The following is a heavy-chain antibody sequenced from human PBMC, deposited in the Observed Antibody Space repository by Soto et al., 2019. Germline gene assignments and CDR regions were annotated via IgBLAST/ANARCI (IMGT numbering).Heavy chain of an antibody. CDR3: ARARRVVRGVTASYYFDY. CDR2: ISYDGSNK. V-gene: IGHV3-30-3*01. D-gene: IGHD3-10*01. Sequence: ESGGGVVQPGRSLRLSCAASGFTFSSYAMHWVRQAPGKGLEWVAVISYDGSNKYYADSVKGRFTISRDNSKNTLYLQMNSLRAEDTAVYYCARARRVVRGVTASYYFDYWGQGTLVTVSS. J-gene: IGHJ4*02. CDR1: GFTFSSYA.